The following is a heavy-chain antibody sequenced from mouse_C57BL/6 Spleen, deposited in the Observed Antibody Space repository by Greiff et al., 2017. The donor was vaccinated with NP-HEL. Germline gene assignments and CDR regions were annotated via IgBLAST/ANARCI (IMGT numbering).Heavy chain of an antibody. CDR1: GYSITSGYD. CDR3: ARRAVYYYGSRSYWYFDV. Sequence: DVKLQESGPGMVKPSQSLSLTCTVTGYSITSGYDWHWIRHFPGNKLEWMGYISYSGSTNYNPSLKSRISITHDTSKNHFFLKLNSVTTEDTATYYCARRAVYYYGSRSYWYFDVWGTGTTVTVSS. CDR2: ISYSGST. J-gene: IGHJ1*03. D-gene: IGHD1-1*01. V-gene: IGHV3-1*01.